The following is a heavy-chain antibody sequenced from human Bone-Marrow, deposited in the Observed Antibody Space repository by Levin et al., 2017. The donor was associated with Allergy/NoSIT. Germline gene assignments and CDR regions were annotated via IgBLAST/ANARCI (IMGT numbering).Heavy chain of an antibody. CDR2: IIPVFGTA. CDR1: GNTVIELS. J-gene: IGHJ6*02. D-gene: IGHD3-10*01. V-gene: IGHV1-69*06. Sequence: ASVKVSCKVSGNTVIELSINWVRQAPGQGLEWMGGIIPVFGTANYAQKFQGRVSITADKSTRTAYMELSSLRAEDTALYYCARDKINETSGQNYYHGMDVWGQGTTVTVSS. CDR3: ARDKINETSGQNYYHGMDV.